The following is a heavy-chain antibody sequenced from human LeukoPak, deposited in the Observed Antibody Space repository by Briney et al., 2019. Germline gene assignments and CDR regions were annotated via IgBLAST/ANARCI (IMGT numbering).Heavy chain of an antibody. CDR3: LVCSSSWLPHDY. Sequence: GGSLRLSCAASGFTFDDYAMHWVRQASGKGLEWVGRIRSKANSYATAYAASVKGRFTISRDDSKNTAYLQMNSLKTEDTAVYYCLVCSSSWLPHDYWGQGTLVTVSS. V-gene: IGHV3-73*01. J-gene: IGHJ4*02. D-gene: IGHD6-13*01. CDR2: IRSKANSYAT. CDR1: GFTFDDYA.